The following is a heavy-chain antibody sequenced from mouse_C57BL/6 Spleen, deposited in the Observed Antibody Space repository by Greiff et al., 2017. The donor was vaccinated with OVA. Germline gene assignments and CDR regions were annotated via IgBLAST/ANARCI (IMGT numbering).Heavy chain of an antibody. CDR2: IWRGGST. CDR3: ARGQLHRYAMDY. Sequence: QVQLQQSGPGLVQPSQSLSITCTVSGFSLTSYGVHWVRQSPGKGLEWLGVIWRGGSTDYNAAFISRLSISKDNSKSQVFFRMHSLQADDTAIYCCARGQLHRYAMDYWGQGTSVTVSS. J-gene: IGHJ4*01. CDR1: GFSLTSYG. D-gene: IGHD3-3*01. V-gene: IGHV2-2*01.